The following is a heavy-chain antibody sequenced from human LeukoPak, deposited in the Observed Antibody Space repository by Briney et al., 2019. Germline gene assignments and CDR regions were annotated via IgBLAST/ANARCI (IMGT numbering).Heavy chain of an antibody. Sequence: SVKVSCKASGGTFSSYAISWVRQAPGQGLEWMGRIIPIFGTANYAQKFQGRLTITTDESTSTAYMELSSLRSEDTAVYYCARWGPYDSSGYPYWYFDLWGRGTLVTVSS. CDR3: ARWGPYDSSGYPYWYFDL. D-gene: IGHD3-22*01. CDR1: GGTFSSYA. CDR2: IIPIFGTA. V-gene: IGHV1-69*05. J-gene: IGHJ2*01.